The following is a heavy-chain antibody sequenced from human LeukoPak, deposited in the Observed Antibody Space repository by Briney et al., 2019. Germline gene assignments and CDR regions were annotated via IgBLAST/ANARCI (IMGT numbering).Heavy chain of an antibody. Sequence: PGGSLRLSCAASGFTFSDYYMSWIRQAPGKGLEWVSYISRTGSHTNYADSVKGRFTISRDNAKNSLSLQMSSLRAEDTAVYYCAKVRGDFAYWGQGTLVTVSS. V-gene: IGHV3-11*05. CDR2: ISRTGSHT. CDR3: AKVRGDFAY. D-gene: IGHD3-10*01. J-gene: IGHJ4*02. CDR1: GFTFSDYY.